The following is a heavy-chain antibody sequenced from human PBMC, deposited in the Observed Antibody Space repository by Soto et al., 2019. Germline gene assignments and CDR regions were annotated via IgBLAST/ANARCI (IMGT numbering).Heavy chain of an antibody. CDR1: GGSISRPNR. CDR2: IFHNGSA. V-gene: IGHV4-4*02. D-gene: IGHD4-17*01. Sequence: QVQLQESGPGLVKPSGTLSLTCAVSGGSISRPNRWSCARQPPGKGLEWSTKIFHNGSANYNLSLKSRVAISVDKSQNQFSLRLSSVTAADTALYESARRSTVTTRGQGTLVTVSS. CDR3: ARRSTVTT. J-gene: IGHJ4*02.